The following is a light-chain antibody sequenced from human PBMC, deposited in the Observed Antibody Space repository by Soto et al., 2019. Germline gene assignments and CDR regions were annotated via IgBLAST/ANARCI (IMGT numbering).Light chain of an antibody. CDR3: SSYISSDAFE. Sequence: QSALTQPASVSGSPGQSITISCTGTSSDVGGYNYVSWYQQHPGKAPKLIIYDVSRRPSGVSNRFSGSKSGNTASLTISRLQAEDEADYYCSSYISSDAFEFGGGTKLTVL. CDR1: SSDVGGYNY. V-gene: IGLV2-14*01. J-gene: IGLJ2*01. CDR2: DVS.